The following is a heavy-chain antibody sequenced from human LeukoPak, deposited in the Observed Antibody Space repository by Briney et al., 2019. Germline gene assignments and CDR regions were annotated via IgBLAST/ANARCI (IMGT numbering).Heavy chain of an antibody. CDR3: ARGSDTSSWYGAFDI. CDR2: IDTDGSST. V-gene: IGHV3-74*01. D-gene: IGHD6-13*01. J-gene: IGHJ3*02. CDR1: GFTFSSYW. Sequence: GGSQRLSCAASGFTFSSYWMYWVRQAPGKGLVWVSGIDTDGSSTSYADSVKGRFTISRDNAKNTLYLQMNSLRVEDTAVYYCARGSDTSSWYGAFDIWGQGTMVTVSS.